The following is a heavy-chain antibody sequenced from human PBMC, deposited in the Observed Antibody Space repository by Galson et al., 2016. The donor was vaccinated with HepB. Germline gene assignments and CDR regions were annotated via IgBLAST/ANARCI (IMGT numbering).Heavy chain of an antibody. V-gene: IGHV3-30*03. CDR2: ITYHGRNQ. J-gene: IGHJ4*02. Sequence: SLRLSCAASRFTFRSYGLQWVRQAPGKGPEWLAIITYHGRNQLYADSVKGRFTISRDDSRNSVYLQMDSLREEDTAVYYCGRWDWNDPADWGQGTLVSVSS. D-gene: IGHD1-1*01. CDR1: RFTFRSYG. CDR3: GRWDWNDPAD.